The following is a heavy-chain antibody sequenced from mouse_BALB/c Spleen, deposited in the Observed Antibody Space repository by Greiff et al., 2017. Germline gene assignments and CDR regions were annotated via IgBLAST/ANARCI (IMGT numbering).Heavy chain of an antibody. D-gene: IGHD1-2*01. Sequence: QVQLQQSGAELVKPGASVKMSCKASGYTFTSYWMHWVKQRPGQGLEWIGVIDPSDSYTSYNQKFKGKATLTVDTSSSTAYMQLSSLTSEDSAVYYCTRRGITTATSAMDYWGQGTSVTVSS. J-gene: IGHJ4*01. CDR3: TRRGITTATSAMDY. CDR1: GYTFTSYW. V-gene: IGHV1S127*01. CDR2: IDPSDSYT.